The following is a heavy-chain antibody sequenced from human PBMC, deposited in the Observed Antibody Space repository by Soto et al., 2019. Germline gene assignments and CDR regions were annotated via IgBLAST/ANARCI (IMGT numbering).Heavy chain of an antibody. CDR3: AHNCRTAPPYYFDY. V-gene: IGHV2-5*02. J-gene: IGHJ4*02. Sequence: SGPTLVNPTQTLTLTCTFSGFSLSTSGVGVGWIRQPPGKALEWLALIYWDDDKRSSPSLKSRLTITKDTSKNQVVLTITNMDPVDTATYYCAHNCRTAPPYYFDYWGQGTLVTVSS. CDR1: GFSLSTSGVG. CDR2: IYWDDDK. D-gene: IGHD1-1*01.